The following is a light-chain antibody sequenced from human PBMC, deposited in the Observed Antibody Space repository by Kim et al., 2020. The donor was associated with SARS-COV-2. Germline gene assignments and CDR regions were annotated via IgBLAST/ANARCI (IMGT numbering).Light chain of an antibody. V-gene: IGKV1-39*01. Sequence: DIQMTQSPSSLSASVGDRVTITCRASQSISSYLNWYQQISGNGPKVLIYAASTLESGVPSRFSGSGSGTDLTLTISNLQPEDFATYYCQQSYTLPYTFGQGTKLEI. CDR1: QSISSY. J-gene: IGKJ2*01. CDR2: AAS. CDR3: QQSYTLPYT.